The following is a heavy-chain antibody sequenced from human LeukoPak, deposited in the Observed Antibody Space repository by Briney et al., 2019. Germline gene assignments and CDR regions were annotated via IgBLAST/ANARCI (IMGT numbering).Heavy chain of an antibody. D-gene: IGHD2-21*02. J-gene: IGHJ4*02. CDR3: ANYAMVTAGGY. CDR2: ILGDGSVT. Sequence: GESLRLSCAASGFTFSNDWMHWVRQAPGKGLLWVARILGDGSVTSYADSVKGRFTVSRDNAKNTLYLQMNSLRVEDTAVYYCANYAMVTAGGYWGQGTLVTVSS. CDR1: GFTFSNDW. V-gene: IGHV3-74*01.